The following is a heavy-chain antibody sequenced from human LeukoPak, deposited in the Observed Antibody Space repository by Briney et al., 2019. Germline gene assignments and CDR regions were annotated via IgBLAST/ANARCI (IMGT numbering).Heavy chain of an antibody. D-gene: IGHD2-15*01. CDR1: GGSISSGGYY. J-gene: IGHJ4*02. V-gene: IGHV4-31*03. Sequence: PSQTLSLICTVSGGSISSGGYYWSWIRQHPGKGLEWIGYVYYSGSTYYNPSLKSRVTISVDTSKNQFSLKLSSVIAADTAVYYCARGNPSGGSCYYDYWGQGTLVTVSS. CDR3: ARGNPSGGSCYYDY. CDR2: VYYSGST.